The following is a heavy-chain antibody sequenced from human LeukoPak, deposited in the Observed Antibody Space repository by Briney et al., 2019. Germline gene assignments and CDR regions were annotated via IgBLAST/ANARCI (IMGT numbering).Heavy chain of an antibody. CDR3: AREYSP. CDR1: GYSISSGYY. CDR2: IYHSGST. V-gene: IGHV4-38-2*02. Sequence: SETLSLTCTVSGYSISSGYYWGWIRQPPGKGLEWIGSIYHSGSTYYNPSLKSRVTISVDTSKNQFSLKLSSVTAADTAVYYCAREYSPWGQGALVTVSS. D-gene: IGHD2-15*01. J-gene: IGHJ5*02.